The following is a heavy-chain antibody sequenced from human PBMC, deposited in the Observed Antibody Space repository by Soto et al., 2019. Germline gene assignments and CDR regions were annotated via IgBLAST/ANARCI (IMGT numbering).Heavy chain of an antibody. D-gene: IGHD2-2*03. CDR3: ARDYPDLVDIVVVPAASFDY. J-gene: IGHJ4*02. CDR1: GFTFSRYW. V-gene: IGHV3-74*01. Sequence: GGSLRLSCAAAGFTFSRYWMHWVRQAPGKGLMWVSRISRDGSRITYTDSVKGRFTISRDNAKNSLYLQMNSLRAEDTAVYYCARDYPDLVDIVVVPAASFDYWGQGTLVTVSS. CDR2: ISRDGSRI.